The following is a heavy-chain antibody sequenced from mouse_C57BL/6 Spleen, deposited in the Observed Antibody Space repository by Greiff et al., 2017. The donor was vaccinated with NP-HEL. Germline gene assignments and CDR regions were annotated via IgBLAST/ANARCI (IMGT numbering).Heavy chain of an antibody. V-gene: IGHV1-81*01. CDR1: GYTFTSYG. D-gene: IGHD1-1*01. CDR3: ANNYYGSSYGYFDV. J-gene: IGHJ1*03. CDR2: IYPRSGNT. Sequence: VKLMESGAELARPGASVKLSCKASGYTFTSYGISWVKQRTGQGLEWIGEIYPRSGNTYYNEKFKGKATLTADKSSSTAYMELRSLTSEDSAVYFCANNYYGSSYGYFDVWGTGTTVTVSS.